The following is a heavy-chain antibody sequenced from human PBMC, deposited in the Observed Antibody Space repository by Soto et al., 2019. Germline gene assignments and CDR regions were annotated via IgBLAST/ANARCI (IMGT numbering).Heavy chain of an antibody. CDR3: ATLLLGGDIAVAAETDY. CDR1: GFTFSDYA. D-gene: IGHD6-19*01. CDR2: ISGSGVSI. Sequence: EVQLLESGGGLVQPGGSLRLSCAASGFTFSDYAINWVRQAPGKGLEWVSAISGSGVSIYYADSVKGRFTISRDNSKNTVFLQMTSLRADDTAVYYCATLLLGGDIAVAAETDYWGQGTLVTVSS. J-gene: IGHJ4*02. V-gene: IGHV3-23*01.